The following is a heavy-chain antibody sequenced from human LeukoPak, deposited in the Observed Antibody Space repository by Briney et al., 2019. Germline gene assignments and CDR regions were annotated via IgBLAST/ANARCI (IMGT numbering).Heavy chain of an antibody. J-gene: IGHJ4*02. D-gene: IGHD6-13*01. V-gene: IGHV3-48*03. Sequence: GGSLRLSCAASGFTFSSYEMSWVRQAPGKGLEWVSYISSSGSTIYYADSVKGRFTISRDNAKNSLYLQMNSLRAEDTAVYYCASLSIAAAGFDYWGQGTLVTVSS. CDR2: ISSSGSTI. CDR3: ASLSIAAAGFDY. CDR1: GFTFSSYE.